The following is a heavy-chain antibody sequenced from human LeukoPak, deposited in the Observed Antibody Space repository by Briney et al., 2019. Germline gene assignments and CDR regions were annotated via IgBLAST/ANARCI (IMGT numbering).Heavy chain of an antibody. CDR2: ISSSGSTI. CDR3: ATGSLYSSSWYFQH. Sequence: GGSLRLSCAASGFTFSDYYMSWIRQAPGKGLEWVSYISSSGSTIYYADSVKGRFTISRDNAKNSLYLQMNSLRAEDTAVYYCATGSLYSSSWYFQHWGQGTLVTASS. D-gene: IGHD6-13*01. V-gene: IGHV3-11*01. J-gene: IGHJ1*01. CDR1: GFTFSDYY.